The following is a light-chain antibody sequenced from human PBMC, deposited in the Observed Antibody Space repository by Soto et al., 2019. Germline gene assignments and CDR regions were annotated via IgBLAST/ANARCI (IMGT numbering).Light chain of an antibody. CDR3: QQSYSTPRT. J-gene: IGKJ1*01. CDR2: AAS. CDR1: QSVSNY. Sequence: DIQMTQSPSSLSASVGDRVTITCRASQSVSNYLCWYQQNPGKAPKLLIYAASTLQRGVPSRFSGSGSGTDFTLTISSLHPEDFATYYCQQSYSTPRTFGQGTKVEI. V-gene: IGKV1-39*01.